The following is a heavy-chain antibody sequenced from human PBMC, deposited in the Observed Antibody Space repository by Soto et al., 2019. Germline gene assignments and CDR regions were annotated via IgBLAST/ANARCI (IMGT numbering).Heavy chain of an antibody. CDR2: ISYDGSNK. CDR3: AREMSVAGYYYYYGMDV. D-gene: IGHD6-19*01. V-gene: IGHV3-30-3*01. CDR1: GFTFSSYA. J-gene: IGHJ6*02. Sequence: QVQLVESGGGVVQPGRSLRLSCAASGFTFSSYAMHWVRQAPGKGLEWVAVISYDGSNKYYADSVKGRFTISRDNSKNTLYLQMNSLMDEDTAVYYCAREMSVAGYYYYYGMDVWGQGTTVTVSS.